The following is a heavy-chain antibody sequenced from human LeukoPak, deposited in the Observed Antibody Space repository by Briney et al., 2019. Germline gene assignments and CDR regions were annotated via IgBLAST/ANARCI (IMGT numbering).Heavy chain of an antibody. V-gene: IGHV3-23*01. Sequence: PGGSLRLSCAASGFTFSSSAMSWVRQVPGKGLEWVSGISASGGSTSYADSVRGRFTVSRDNSKNTLYVQMNSLRDEDTAVYYCAKGQRWEPPHYLDSWGQGTLVTVSS. J-gene: IGHJ4*02. CDR3: AKGQRWEPPHYLDS. D-gene: IGHD1-14*01. CDR1: GFTFSSSA. CDR2: ISASGGST.